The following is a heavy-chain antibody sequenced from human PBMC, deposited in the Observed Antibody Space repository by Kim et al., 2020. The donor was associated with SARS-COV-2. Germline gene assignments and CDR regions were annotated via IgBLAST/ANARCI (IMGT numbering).Heavy chain of an antibody. Sequence: SETLSLTCAVSGGSISSGGYSWSWIRQPPGKGLEWIGYIYHSGSTYYNPSLKSRVTISVDRSKNQFSLKLSSVTAADTAVYYCARTVYGDYFPNFDYWGQGTLVTVSS. CDR2: IYHSGST. D-gene: IGHD4-17*01. J-gene: IGHJ4*02. CDR3: ARTVYGDYFPNFDY. CDR1: GGSISSGGYS. V-gene: IGHV4-30-2*01.